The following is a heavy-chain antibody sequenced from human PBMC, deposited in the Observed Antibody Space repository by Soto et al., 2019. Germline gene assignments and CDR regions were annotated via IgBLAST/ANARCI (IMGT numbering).Heavy chain of an antibody. D-gene: IGHD6-25*01. CDR2: IYYSGST. CDR3: ARVKQAATPRYYFDY. CDR1: GGSISSYY. J-gene: IGHJ4*02. V-gene: IGHV4-59*01. Sequence: SETLSLTCTVSGGSISSYYWSWIRQPPGKGLEWIGYIYYSGSTNYNPSLKSRVTISVDTSKNQFSLKLSSVTAADTAVYYCARVKQAATPRYYFDYWGQGTLVTVSS.